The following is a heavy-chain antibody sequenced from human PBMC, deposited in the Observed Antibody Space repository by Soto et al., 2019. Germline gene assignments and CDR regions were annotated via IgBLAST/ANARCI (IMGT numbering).Heavy chain of an antibody. J-gene: IGHJ6*03. CDR2: IKSKTDGGTT. CDR3: TTRPSMRWRYCSSTSCYFHISGAERTGRYYMDV. CDR1: GFTFSNAW. V-gene: IGHV3-15*07. D-gene: IGHD2-2*01. Sequence: PGGSLRLSCAASGFTFSNAWMNWVRQAPGKGLEWVGRIKSKTDGGTTDYAAPVKGRFTTSRDDSKNTLYLQMNSLKTEDTAVYYCTTRPSMRWRYCSSTSCYFHISGAERTGRYYMDVWGKGTTVTVSS.